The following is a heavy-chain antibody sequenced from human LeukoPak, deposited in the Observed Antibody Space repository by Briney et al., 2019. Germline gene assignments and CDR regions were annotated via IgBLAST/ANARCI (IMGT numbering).Heavy chain of an antibody. V-gene: IGHV3-21*01. J-gene: IGHJ6*02. Sequence: PGGSLRLSCAASGFTFSSYSMNWVRQAPGKGLEWVSSISSSSSYIYYADSVKGRFTISRDNAKNSLYLQMNSLRAEDTAVYYCARYYDILTGYYYGMDVWGQGTTVTVSS. CDR2: ISSSSSYI. CDR3: ARYYDILTGYYYGMDV. D-gene: IGHD3-9*01. CDR1: GFTFSSYS.